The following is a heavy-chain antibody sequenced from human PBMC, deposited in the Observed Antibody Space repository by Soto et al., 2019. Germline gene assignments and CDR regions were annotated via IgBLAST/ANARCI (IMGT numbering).Heavy chain of an antibody. CDR2: IVVGSGNT. D-gene: IGHD3-10*01. V-gene: IGHV1-58*01. Sequence: ASVKVSCKASGFTFTSSAVQWVRQARGQRLEWIGWIVVGSGNTNYAQKFQERVTITRDMSTSTAYMELSSLRSEDTAVYYCAAALLWFGDLSYYYYGMDVWGHGTTVTVSS. J-gene: IGHJ6*02. CDR3: AAALLWFGDLSYYYYGMDV. CDR1: GFTFTSSA.